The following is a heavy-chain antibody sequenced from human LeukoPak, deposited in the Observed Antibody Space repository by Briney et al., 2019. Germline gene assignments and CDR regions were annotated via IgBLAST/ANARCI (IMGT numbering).Heavy chain of an antibody. V-gene: IGHV3-21*01. CDR3: ARVPMTTVTSARFDY. Sequence: GGSLRVACAAPGIAASTYSVGQVGEAACEGRELFSSISSSSSYIYYADSVKGRFTISRDNAKNSLYLQMNSLRAEDTAVYYCARVPMTTVTSARFDYWGQGTLVTVSS. CDR2: ISSSSSYI. J-gene: IGHJ4*02. D-gene: IGHD4-17*01. CDR1: GIAASTYS.